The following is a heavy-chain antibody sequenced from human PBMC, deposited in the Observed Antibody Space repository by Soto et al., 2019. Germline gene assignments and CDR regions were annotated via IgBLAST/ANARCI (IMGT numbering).Heavy chain of an antibody. CDR1: GFTFDDYT. J-gene: IGHJ4*02. CDR2: ISWDGGST. D-gene: IGHD6-19*01. V-gene: IGHV3-43*01. CDR3: AKDIAASGWYSLDY. Sequence: DVQLVESGGVVVQPGGSLRLSCAASGFTFDDYTMHWVRQAPGKGLEWVSLISWDGGSTYYADSVKGRVTISRDNSKNSLYLQMNSLRTEDTALYYCAKDIAASGWYSLDYWGQGTLVTVSS.